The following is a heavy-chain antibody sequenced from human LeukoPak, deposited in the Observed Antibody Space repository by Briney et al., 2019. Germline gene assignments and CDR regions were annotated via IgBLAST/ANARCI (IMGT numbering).Heavy chain of an antibody. D-gene: IGHD3-22*01. CDR3: ARDPDSRGTEPPFFNH. CDR2: ISRSGSYI. J-gene: IGHJ4*02. CDR1: GFDITAYT. V-gene: IGHV3-21*01. Sequence: GGSLRLSCSGSGFDITAYTVTWVRQVPGKSLEWVSSISRSGSYIHYAPSVKGRFTISRDNAKRSVYLQMKSLRADDTALYYCARDPDSRGTEPPFFNHWGRGTLVTVSS.